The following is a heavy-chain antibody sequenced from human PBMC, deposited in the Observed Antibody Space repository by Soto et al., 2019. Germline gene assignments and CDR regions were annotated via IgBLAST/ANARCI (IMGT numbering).Heavy chain of an antibody. CDR3: ARDWGAPGRGSALGYYYHFGMDV. CDR1: GFTFSTYW. J-gene: IGHJ6*01. Sequence: EVQLVESGGGLVQPGGSLRLSCAASGFTFSTYWMYWVRQAPGKGLEWVANIKEDGSEAYYVDSVKGRFTISRDNAKNSLYLDMNSLRGEDTAVYYCARDWGAPGRGSALGYYYHFGMDVW. D-gene: IGHD3-16*01. V-gene: IGHV3-7*05. CDR2: IKEDGSEA.